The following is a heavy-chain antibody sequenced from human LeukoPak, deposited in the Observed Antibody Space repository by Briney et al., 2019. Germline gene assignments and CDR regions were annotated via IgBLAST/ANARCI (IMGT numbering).Heavy chain of an antibody. V-gene: IGHV4-39*01. CDR2: IYYSGST. J-gene: IGHJ6*04. CDR3: ARLSGPLDV. D-gene: IGHD6-25*01. Sequence: SETLSLTCTVSGGSISSSSYYWGWIRQPPGKGLEWIGSIYYSGSTYYNPSLKSRVTISVDTSKNQFSLKLSSVTAADTAVYYCARLSGPLDVWGKGTTVTVSS. CDR1: GGSISSSSYY.